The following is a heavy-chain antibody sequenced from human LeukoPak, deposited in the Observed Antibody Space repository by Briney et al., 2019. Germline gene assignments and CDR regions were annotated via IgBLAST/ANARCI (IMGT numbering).Heavy chain of an antibody. J-gene: IGHJ4*02. CDR3: AREDYYDSSGYCYY. CDR1: GGSISSGSYY. CDR2: IYTSGST. V-gene: IGHV4-61*02. Sequence: SETLSLTRTVSGGSISSGSYYWSWIRQPAGKGLEWIGRIYTSGSTNYNPSLKSRVTISVDTSKNQFSLKLSSVTAADTAVYYCAREDYYDSSGYCYYWGQGTLVTVSS. D-gene: IGHD3-22*01.